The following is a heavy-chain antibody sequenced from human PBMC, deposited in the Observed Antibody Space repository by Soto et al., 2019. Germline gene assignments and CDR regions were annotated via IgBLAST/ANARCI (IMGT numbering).Heavy chain of an antibody. Sequence: QVQLVESEGGLVKPGGSLRLSCAASGFIFSDYYMTWIRQSPGKGLEWISYISNSGITNYADSVKGRFTISRDNAKNSLYLQMDSLRAEDTAVYYCARENYYKMDVWGQGTTVTVSS. CDR2: ISNSGIT. V-gene: IGHV3-11*05. CDR3: ARENYYKMDV. CDR1: GFIFSDYY. J-gene: IGHJ6*02.